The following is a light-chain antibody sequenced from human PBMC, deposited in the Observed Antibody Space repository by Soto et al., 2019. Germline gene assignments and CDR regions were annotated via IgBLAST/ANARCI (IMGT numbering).Light chain of an antibody. J-gene: IGKJ4*01. CDR3: QQYSAYPLT. CDR1: QNINGY. Sequence: DIQLSRSPSSLSTSVGDRVTITCRASQNINGYLAWYQQKPGKAPKLLIYWASSLISGVPSRFTGGESGTEVTLTISSLQPDDFATYYCQQYSAYPLTFGGGTKVDVK. CDR2: WAS. V-gene: IGKV1-5*03.